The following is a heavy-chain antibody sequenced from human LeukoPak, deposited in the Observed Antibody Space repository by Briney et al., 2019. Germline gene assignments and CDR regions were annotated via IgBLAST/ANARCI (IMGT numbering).Heavy chain of an antibody. CDR3: ATGVRWDFDY. CDR2: ISAYNGNT. J-gene: IGHJ4*02. V-gene: IGHV1-18*01. Sequence: ASVKVSCKASGYTLNSFGISWVRQAPGLGLEWMGWISAYNGNTNYAQNLQGRVTMTTDTSTSTAYMELRSLRSDDTAVYFCATGVRWDFDYWGQGSLVTVSS. CDR1: GYTLNSFG. D-gene: IGHD4-23*01.